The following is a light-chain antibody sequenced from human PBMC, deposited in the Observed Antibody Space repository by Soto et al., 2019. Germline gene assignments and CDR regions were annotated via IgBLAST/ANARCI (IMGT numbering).Light chain of an antibody. CDR1: QSISTY. CDR2: AAS. Sequence: DIQMTQSPSSLSASVGDRVTISCRASQSISTYLNWYQLKPGKGPKLLIYAASNLQSGVPSRFSGSGSGTDFPLTISSLQPEYVATYYCQQSYSSPTFGGGTKVEIK. J-gene: IGKJ4*01. CDR3: QQSYSSPT. V-gene: IGKV1-39*01.